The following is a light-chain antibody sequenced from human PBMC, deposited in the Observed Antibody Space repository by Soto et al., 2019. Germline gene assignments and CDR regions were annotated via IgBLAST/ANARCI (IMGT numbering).Light chain of an antibody. V-gene: IGKV1-9*01. CDR2: AAS. CDR1: QGISSY. Sequence: DIQLTQSPSFLSASVGDRVTITCRASQGISSYLGWYQQKPVKAPKLLIYAASTLQSGVPSWFIASGSGTAFTLTVSSLQPGDFATYYCQQLNSYRPFFGPGTKVDI. J-gene: IGKJ3*01. CDR3: QQLNSYRPF.